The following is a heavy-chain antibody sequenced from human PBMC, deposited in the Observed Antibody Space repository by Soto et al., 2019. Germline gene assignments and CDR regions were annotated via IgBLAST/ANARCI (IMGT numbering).Heavy chain of an antibody. Sequence: QVQLVQSGAEVKKPGSSVKVSCKASGGTFSSYTISWVRQAPGQGLEWMGRIIPILGIANYAQKFQGRVTITADKSTSTAYMELSSLRSEDTAVYYCARDNYYDSSGYYYDWFDPWGQGTLVTVSS. D-gene: IGHD3-22*01. CDR1: GGTFSSYT. J-gene: IGHJ5*02. CDR3: ARDNYYDSSGYYYDWFDP. CDR2: IIPILGIA. V-gene: IGHV1-69*08.